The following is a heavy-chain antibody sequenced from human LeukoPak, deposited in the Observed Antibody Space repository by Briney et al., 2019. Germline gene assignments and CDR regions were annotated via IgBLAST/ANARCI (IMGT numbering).Heavy chain of an antibody. D-gene: IGHD2/OR15-2a*01. J-gene: IGHJ4*02. CDR3: AAFLSGPDY. CDR2: ISGSGGST. CDR1: GFTFSSYG. V-gene: IGHV3-23*01. Sequence: PGGSLRLSCAASGFTFSSYGMSWVRQAPGKGPEWVSAISGSGGSTYYADSVKGRFTISRDNSKNTLYLQMNSLRAEDTAVYYCAAFLSGPDYWGQGTLVTVSS.